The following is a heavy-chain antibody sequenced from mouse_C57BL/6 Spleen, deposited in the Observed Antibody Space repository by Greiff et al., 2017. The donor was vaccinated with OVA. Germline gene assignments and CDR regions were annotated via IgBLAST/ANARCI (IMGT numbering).Heavy chain of an antibody. V-gene: IGHV1-26*01. D-gene: IGHD4-1*01. J-gene: IGHJ1*03. Sequence: EVQLQQSGPELVKPGASVKISCKASGYTFTDYYMNWVKQSHGKSLEWIGDINPNNGGTSYNEKFKGKATLTVDKSSSTAYMELRSLTSEDSAVYYCGRANWDWCFDVWGTGTTVTVSS. CDR1: GYTFTDYY. CDR2: INPNNGGT. CDR3: GRANWDWCFDV.